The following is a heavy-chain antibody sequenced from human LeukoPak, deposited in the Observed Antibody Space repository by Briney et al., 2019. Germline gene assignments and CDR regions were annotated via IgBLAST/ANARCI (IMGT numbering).Heavy chain of an antibody. J-gene: IGHJ4*02. D-gene: IGHD6-6*01. Sequence: PSETLSLTCTVSGVSISSYYWSWIRQPPGKGLEWIGCIYFSGSTNYNPSLESRVTISADTSKNQFSLRLSSVTAADTAVYYCARDRYSSSSENYFDYWGQGTLVTVSS. CDR1: GVSISSYY. CDR3: ARDRYSSSSENYFDY. V-gene: IGHV4-59*01. CDR2: IYFSGST.